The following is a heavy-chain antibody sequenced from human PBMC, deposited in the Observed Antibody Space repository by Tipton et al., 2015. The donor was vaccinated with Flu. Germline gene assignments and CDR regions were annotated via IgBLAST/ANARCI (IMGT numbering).Heavy chain of an antibody. CDR1: GFTFSGSA. V-gene: IGHV3-73*01. CDR3: TRRAITMVRGSYGMDV. D-gene: IGHD3-10*01. J-gene: IGHJ6*02. CDR2: IRSKANSYAT. Sequence: SLRLSCAASGFTFSGSAMHWVRQASGKGLEWVGRIRSKANSYATAYAASVKGRFTISRDDSKNTAYLQMNSLKTEDTAVYYCTRRAITMVRGSYGMDVWGQGTTVTVSS.